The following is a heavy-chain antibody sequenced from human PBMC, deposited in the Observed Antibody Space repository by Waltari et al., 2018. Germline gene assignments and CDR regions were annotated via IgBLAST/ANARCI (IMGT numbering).Heavy chain of an antibody. CDR2: IRGTGADT. V-gene: IGHV3-23*01. CDR3: VKDNLYRCFDP. CDR1: GFSFSSFV. J-gene: IGHJ5*02. Sequence: EEQLLESGGDLVQPGGSLRLSCAASGFSFSSFVMSWVRQAPGKGLEWVSAIRGTGADTYYADSVKGRFTISRLNSENTLYLQMSSLRVEDTAVYYCVKDNLYRCFDPWGQGTLVTVSS. D-gene: IGHD3-16*01.